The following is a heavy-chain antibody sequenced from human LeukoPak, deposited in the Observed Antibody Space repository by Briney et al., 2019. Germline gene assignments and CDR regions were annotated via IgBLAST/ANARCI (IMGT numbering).Heavy chain of an antibody. J-gene: IGHJ4*02. Sequence: GGSLRLSCAASGFNFNNYVVHWVRQAPGKGLEWVSSISSSSSYIYYADSVKGRFTISRDNAKNSLYLQMNSLRAEDTAVYYCARDRLQYDYWGQGTLVTVSS. V-gene: IGHV3-21*01. D-gene: IGHD4-11*01. CDR3: ARDRLQYDY. CDR2: ISSSSSYI. CDR1: GFNFNNYV.